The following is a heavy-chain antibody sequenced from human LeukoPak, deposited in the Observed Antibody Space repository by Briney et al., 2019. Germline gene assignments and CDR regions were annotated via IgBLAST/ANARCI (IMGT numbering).Heavy chain of an antibody. J-gene: IGHJ4*02. CDR1: GFTFSSYW. CDR3: ARDTGCSGGRCYSYYDH. CDR2: IKQDGSEK. V-gene: IGHV3-7*01. Sequence: GGSLRLSCAASGFTFSSYWMTWVRQAPGKGLEWVANIKQDGSEKYYVDSVKGRFTVSRDNAKNSLFLQMNSLRAEDTALYYCARDTGCSGGRCYSYYDHWGQGTLVTVSS. D-gene: IGHD2-15*01.